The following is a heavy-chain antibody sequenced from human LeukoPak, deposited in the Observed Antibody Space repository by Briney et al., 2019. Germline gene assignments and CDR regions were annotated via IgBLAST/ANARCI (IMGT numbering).Heavy chain of an antibody. J-gene: IGHJ4*02. CDR3: ASWPHYDFWSGYPH. Sequence: SQTLSLTCTVSGGSISSGSYYWSWIRQPAGKGLEWIGRIYTSGSTNYNPSLKSRVTISIDTSKNQFSLKLSSVTAADTAVYYCASWPHYDFWSGYPHWGQGTLVTVSS. V-gene: IGHV4-61*02. CDR1: GGSISSGSYY. D-gene: IGHD3-3*01. CDR2: IYTSGST.